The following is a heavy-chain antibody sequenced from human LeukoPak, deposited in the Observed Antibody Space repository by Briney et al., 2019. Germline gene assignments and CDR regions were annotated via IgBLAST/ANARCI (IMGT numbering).Heavy chain of an antibody. D-gene: IGHD5-12*01. J-gene: IGHJ4*02. Sequence: SLKVSCKASGGTFSSYAISWVRQAPGQGLEWMGGIIPIFGTANYAQKFQGRVTITADESTSTAYMELSSLRSEDTAVYYCARDRARYSGYDFSNDLDYWGQGTLVTVSS. CDR2: IIPIFGTA. V-gene: IGHV1-69*01. CDR3: ARDRARYSGYDFSNDLDY. CDR1: GGTFSSYA.